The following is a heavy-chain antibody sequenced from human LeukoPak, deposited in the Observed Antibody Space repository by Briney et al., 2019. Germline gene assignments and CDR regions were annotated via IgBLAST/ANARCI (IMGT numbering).Heavy chain of an antibody. V-gene: IGHV3-7*01. CDR2: MKPDGSKK. D-gene: IGHD5-18*01. J-gene: IGHJ4*02. CDR1: GFTFSDYW. CDR3: ARDAGYGYWVVDY. Sequence: TGGSLRLSSVASGFTFSDYWINWVRQAPGEGLEWVAHMKPDGSKKYYVDSVKGRFTISRDNAKNSLYLQMNSLTAEDTAVYYCARDAGYGYWVVDYWGQGTLVTVSS.